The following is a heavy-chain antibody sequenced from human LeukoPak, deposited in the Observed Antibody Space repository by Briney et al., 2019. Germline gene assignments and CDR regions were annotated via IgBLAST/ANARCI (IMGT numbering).Heavy chain of an antibody. CDR1: GLTFSSYS. CDR3: ATRAPYYDILTGYYHR. CDR2: ISSSSYI. Sequence: GGSLRLSCAASGLTFSSYSMNWVRQAPGKGLEWVSSISSSSYIYYADSVKGRFTISRDNAKNSLYLQMNSLRAEDTAVYYCATRAPYYDILTGYYHRWGQGTLVTVSS. J-gene: IGHJ4*02. V-gene: IGHV3-21*01. D-gene: IGHD3-9*01.